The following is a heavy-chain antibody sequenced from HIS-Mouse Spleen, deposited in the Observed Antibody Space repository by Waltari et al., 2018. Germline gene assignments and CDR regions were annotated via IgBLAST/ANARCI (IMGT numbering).Heavy chain of an antibody. J-gene: IGHJ5*02. V-gene: IGHV3-30*18. CDR2: ISNDGSNK. Sequence: QVQLVESGGGVGQPGRSLRLSCAASGFPFSSYGMHWCRQAPGKGLEWVAVISNDGSNKYYADSVKGRFTISRDNSKNTLYLQMNSLRAEDTAVYYCAKEYSSSHNWFDPWGQGTLVTVSS. CDR1: GFPFSSYG. D-gene: IGHD6-13*01. CDR3: AKEYSSSHNWFDP.